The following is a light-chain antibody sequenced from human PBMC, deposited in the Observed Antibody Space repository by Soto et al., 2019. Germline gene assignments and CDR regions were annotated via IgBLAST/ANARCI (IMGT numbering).Light chain of an antibody. CDR3: QQYGNSPFT. CDR2: GAS. Sequence: ELVLTQSPGTLSLSPGERATLSCRASQSFNSNYVAWFQQKPGQAPRLLIYGASFRASGIPDRLSGSGSGTDFTLTITRLEPEYFAVYYCQQYGNSPFTFGGGTKVEIK. J-gene: IGKJ4*01. CDR1: QSFNSNY. V-gene: IGKV3-20*01.